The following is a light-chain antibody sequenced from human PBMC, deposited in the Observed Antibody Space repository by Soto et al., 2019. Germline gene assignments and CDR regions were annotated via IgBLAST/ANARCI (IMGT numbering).Light chain of an antibody. CDR3: QQYFSTRLA. CDR2: WAA. CDR1: QTLLFSSHNKTF. J-gene: IGKJ4*01. V-gene: IGKV4-1*01. Sequence: DIAMTQSPESLAVSLGERSTIYCKSSQTLLFSSHNKTFLAWXXQKPGQXPKFLVHWAASRETGVPDRVRGSGSETDFTLTISSLQAADVAAYYCQQYFSTRLALGGGTKVDIK.